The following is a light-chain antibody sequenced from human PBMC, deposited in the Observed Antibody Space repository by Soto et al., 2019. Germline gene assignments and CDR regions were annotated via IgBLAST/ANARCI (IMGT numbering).Light chain of an antibody. CDR1: QSISTS. CDR3: QQSYSSPPT. J-gene: IGKJ1*01. V-gene: IGKV1-39*01. CDR2: AAS. Sequence: DIQMTQSPSTLSASVGDRVTITCRASQSISTSLAWYQQKPGKAPKLLIFAASSLQSGVPSRFSGSRSGPDFTLTISSLQPEDFATYYCQQSYSSPPTFGQGTKVDIK.